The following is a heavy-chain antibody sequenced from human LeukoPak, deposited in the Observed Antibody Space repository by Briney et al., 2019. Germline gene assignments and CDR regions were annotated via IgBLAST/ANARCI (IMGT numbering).Heavy chain of an antibody. J-gene: IGHJ4*02. CDR3: AKDKDSSGYNFDY. D-gene: IGHD3-22*01. CDR2: ISWNSGSI. CDR1: GFTFDDHA. V-gene: IGHV3-9*01. Sequence: GGSLRLSCAASGFTFDDHAMHWDRQAPGKGLEWVSGISWNSGSIGYADSVKGRFTISRDNAKNSLYLQMNSLRAEDTALYYCAKDKDSSGYNFDYWGQGTLVTVSS.